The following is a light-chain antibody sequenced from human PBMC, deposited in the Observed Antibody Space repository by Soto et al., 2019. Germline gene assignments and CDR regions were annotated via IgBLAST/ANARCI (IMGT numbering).Light chain of an antibody. CDR2: AAS. V-gene: IGKV3-15*01. Sequence: EKVMTQSPATLSVSPGERATLSCRASQSVSGNLAWYQQKPGQPPRLLIYAASARATDIPARFSGSGSGTEFTLTISSLQSEDFAVYFCQQYHNLPYTFGQGTRLEIK. J-gene: IGKJ2*01. CDR3: QQYHNLPYT. CDR1: QSVSGN.